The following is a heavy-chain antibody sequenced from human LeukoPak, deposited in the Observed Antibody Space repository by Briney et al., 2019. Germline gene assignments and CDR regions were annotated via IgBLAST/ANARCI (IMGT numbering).Heavy chain of an antibody. D-gene: IGHD6-6*01. V-gene: IGHV1-69*04. CDR1: GGTFSSYA. CDR3: AISRYSSSLEGMDV. Sequence: SVKVSCRASGGTFSSYAISWVRQAPGQGLEWMGRIIPIFGIANYAQKFQGRVTITADKSTSTAYMELSSLRSEDTAVYYCAISRYSSSLEGMDVWGQGTTVTVSS. CDR2: IIPIFGIA. J-gene: IGHJ6*02.